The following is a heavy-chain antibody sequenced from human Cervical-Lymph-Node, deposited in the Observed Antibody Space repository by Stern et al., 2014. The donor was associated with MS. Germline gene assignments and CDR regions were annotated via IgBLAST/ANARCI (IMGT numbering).Heavy chain of an antibody. CDR1: GFSLSNTKMG. Sequence: QVTLRESGPVLVKPTETLTLTCTVSGFSLSNTKMGVTWIRQPPGKALEWLAHIFSNDEKSYRTSLKSRLTISKDTSKSQVVLTMTNMDPVDTATYYCARASDYPIYYYYGMDVWGQGTPVTVSS. J-gene: IGHJ6*02. CDR3: ARASDYPIYYYYGMDV. CDR2: IFSNDEK. D-gene: IGHD4-17*01. V-gene: IGHV2-26*01.